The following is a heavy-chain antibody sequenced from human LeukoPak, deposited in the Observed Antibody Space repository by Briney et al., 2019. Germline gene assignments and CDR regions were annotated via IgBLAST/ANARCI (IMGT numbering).Heavy chain of an antibody. CDR1: GFTFSSYA. CDR2: ICSNDNNT. V-gene: IGHV3-23*01. D-gene: IGHD2-15*01. Sequence: SGGSLRLSCAASGFTFSSYAMNWVRQAPGKGLEWVSAICSNDNNTYYANSVKGRFTISRDNSKNTLSLQLNSLRAEDTAVYYCAKGTSSSCYSAPNYWGQGTLDTVSS. CDR3: AKGTSSSCYSAPNY. J-gene: IGHJ4*02.